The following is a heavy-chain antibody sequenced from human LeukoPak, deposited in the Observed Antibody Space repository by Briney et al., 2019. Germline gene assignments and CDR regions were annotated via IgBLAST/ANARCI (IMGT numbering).Heavy chain of an antibody. D-gene: IGHD6-19*01. Sequence: SETLSFTCTVSGGSISSSSYYWGWIRQPPGKGLEWIGSIYYSGSTYYNPSLKSRVTISVDTSKNQFSLKLSSVTAADTAVYYCARCFSSGWYGDYWGQGTLVTVSS. CDR2: IYYSGST. V-gene: IGHV4-39*01. J-gene: IGHJ4*02. CDR3: ARCFSSGWYGDY. CDR1: GGSISSSSYY.